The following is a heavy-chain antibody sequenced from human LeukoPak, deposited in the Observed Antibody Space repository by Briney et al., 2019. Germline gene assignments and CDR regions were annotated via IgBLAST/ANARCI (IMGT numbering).Heavy chain of an antibody. V-gene: IGHV1-2*02. CDR1: GYTFTDYF. D-gene: IGHD3-10*01. Sequence: ASVKVSCKASGYTFTDYFMHWVRQAPGQGLEWMGWINPNSGGTNYAQNFQGRVTMTRDTSISTAYMELSSLRSEDTAVYYCARVGGSGSYLNYWGQGTLVTVSS. CDR3: ARVGGSGSYLNY. CDR2: INPNSGGT. J-gene: IGHJ4*02.